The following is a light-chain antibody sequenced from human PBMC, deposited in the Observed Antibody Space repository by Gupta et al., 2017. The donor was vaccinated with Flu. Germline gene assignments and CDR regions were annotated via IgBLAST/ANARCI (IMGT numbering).Light chain of an antibody. CDR1: SIGSKS. J-gene: IGLJ1*01. V-gene: IGLV3-21*02. Sequence: SYVLTQPPSVSMAPGQTAKITCGGNSIGSKSVHWYQQMPGQAPMLVIYDDTDRPSGIPDRFSGSNSGNTATLTIRGVEAGDEADYYCQVWDSDNDHFVFGTGTKITVL. CDR3: QVWDSDNDHFV. CDR2: DDT.